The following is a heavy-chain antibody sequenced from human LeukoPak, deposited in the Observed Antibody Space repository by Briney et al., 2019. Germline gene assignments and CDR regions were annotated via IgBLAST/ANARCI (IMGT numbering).Heavy chain of an antibody. CDR1: GFTFSGFW. V-gene: IGHV3-7*03. D-gene: IGHD6-6*01. CDR3: ARSSYSSSSSV. CDR2: INSDGSEG. Sequence: GGSLRLSCAVSGFTFSGFWMSWSRQAPGRGLEWVASINSDGSEGYYADVVKGRFTISRDNAKNSLYLQINSLRAEDTAVYYCARSSYSSSSSVWDQGTMVTVSS. J-gene: IGHJ3*01.